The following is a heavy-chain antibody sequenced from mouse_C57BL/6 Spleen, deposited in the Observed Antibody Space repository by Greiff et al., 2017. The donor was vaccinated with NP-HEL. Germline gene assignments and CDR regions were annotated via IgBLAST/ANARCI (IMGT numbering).Heavy chain of an antibody. Sequence: EVKLVESEGGLVQPGSSMKLSCTASGFTFSDYYMAWVRQVPEKGLEWVANINYDGSSTYYLDSLKSRFIISRDNAKNILYLQMSSLKSEDTATYYCARDRGENYGSSLDYWGQGTTLTVSS. CDR2: INYDGSST. CDR3: ARDRGENYGSSLDY. V-gene: IGHV5-16*01. J-gene: IGHJ2*01. CDR1: GFTFSDYY. D-gene: IGHD1-1*01.